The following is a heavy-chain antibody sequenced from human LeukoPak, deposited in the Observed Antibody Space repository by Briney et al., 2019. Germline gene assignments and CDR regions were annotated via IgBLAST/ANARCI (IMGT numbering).Heavy chain of an antibody. D-gene: IGHD1-26*01. V-gene: IGHV3-23*01. CDR3: AKGGKWDVTPFDY. CDR1: GFTFSIHA. J-gene: IGHJ4*02. Sequence: GGSLRLSCAASGFTFSIHAMIWVRQAPGKGLGWVSTISGGGGSTYYADYVKGRFTISRDNSKNTLYIQVNSMRAEDTAVYYCAKGGKWDVTPFDYWGQGTLVTVSS. CDR2: ISGGGGST.